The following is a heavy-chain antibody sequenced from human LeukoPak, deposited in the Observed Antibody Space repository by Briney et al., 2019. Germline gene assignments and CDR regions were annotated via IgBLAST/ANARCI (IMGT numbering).Heavy chain of an antibody. CDR3: ARDASEGMYYFDY. CDR2: ISSSSSYI. Sequence: GGSLRLSCAASGFTFSSYSMTWVRQAPGKGLEWVSSISSSSSYIYYADSVKGRFTISRDNAKNSLYLQMNSLRAEDTAVYYCARDASEGMYYFDYWGQGTLVTVSS. V-gene: IGHV3-21*01. D-gene: IGHD3-10*01. J-gene: IGHJ4*02. CDR1: GFTFSSYS.